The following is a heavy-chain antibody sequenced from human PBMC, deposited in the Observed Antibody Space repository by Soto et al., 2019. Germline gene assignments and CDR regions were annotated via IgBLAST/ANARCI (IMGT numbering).Heavy chain of an antibody. V-gene: IGHV4-39*02. D-gene: IGHD5-12*01. J-gene: IGHJ5*02. CDR2: IFYNGRT. Sequence: QVPLQEPGPGLVKPSETLSLTCSVSGGSISSPTYYWGWVRRAPGGGPEWIGNIFYNGRTDYNPSLQSRVTISVDTSKNQSSLRLASVTAADTAVYYCARGGFSADDESDGFDPWGHGTLVTVS. CDR1: GGSISSPTYY. CDR3: ARGGFSADDESDGFDP.